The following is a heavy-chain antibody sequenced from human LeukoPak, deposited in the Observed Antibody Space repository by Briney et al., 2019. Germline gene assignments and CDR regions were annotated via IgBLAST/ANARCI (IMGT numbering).Heavy chain of an antibody. CDR3: ARDLPSDYDAFDI. J-gene: IGHJ3*02. D-gene: IGHD4-11*01. CDR2: IYSDNT. Sequence: PGGSLRLSCTVSGFTVSSNSMSWVRQAPGKGLEWVSFIYSDNTHYSDSVKGRFTISRDNSKNTLYLQMNSLRAEDTAVYYCARDLPSDYDAFDIWGQGTMVTVSS. CDR1: GFTVSSNS. V-gene: IGHV3-53*01.